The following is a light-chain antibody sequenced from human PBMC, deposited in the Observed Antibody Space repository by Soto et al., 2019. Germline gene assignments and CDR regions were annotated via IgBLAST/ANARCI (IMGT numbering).Light chain of an antibody. CDR3: QQYGGSPYT. Sequence: EIVLTQSPGTLSLSPGERATLSCRASQSVSSSYLAWYQQKPGQAPRPLIYAASSRATGIPDRFSGSGSGTDLTLTISRLEPEDFAVYYCQQYGGSPYTFGQGTKLEIK. J-gene: IGKJ2*01. CDR1: QSVSSSY. CDR2: AAS. V-gene: IGKV3-20*01.